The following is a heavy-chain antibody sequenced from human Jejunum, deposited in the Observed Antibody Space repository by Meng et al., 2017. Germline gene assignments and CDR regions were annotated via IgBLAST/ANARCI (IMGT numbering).Heavy chain of an antibody. CDR1: GGSFSDYH. D-gene: IGHD4-11*01. Sequence: QLQVQQWGAGLWKPSEPLSLTCAVYGGSFSDYHWTLIRQPPGKGLEWIGEINHSGSTHYRPYLESRLSISADSSKNQLSLRLNSVTAADTAVYSCVYSNYRSDYWGQGTLVTVSS. CDR2: INHSGST. CDR3: VYSNYRSDY. V-gene: IGHV4-34*01. J-gene: IGHJ4*02.